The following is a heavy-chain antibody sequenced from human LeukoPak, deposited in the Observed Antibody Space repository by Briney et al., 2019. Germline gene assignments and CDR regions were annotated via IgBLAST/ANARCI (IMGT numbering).Heavy chain of an antibody. CDR2: IGGDGGST. D-gene: IGHD3-22*01. J-gene: IGHJ4*02. Sequence: LGGSLRLSCAASGFTFDDYAMHWVRQAPGKGLEWVSLIGGDGGSTYYADSVKGRFTISRDNSKNSLFLQMKSLRTDDTALYYCVKEPHYYDRSGYFWGQGTLVTVSS. CDR1: GFTFDDYA. CDR3: VKEPHYYDRSGYF. V-gene: IGHV3-43*02.